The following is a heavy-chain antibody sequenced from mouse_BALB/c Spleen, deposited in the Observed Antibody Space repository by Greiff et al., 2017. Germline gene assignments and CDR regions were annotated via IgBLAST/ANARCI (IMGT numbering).Heavy chain of an antibody. CDR2: INSNGGST. V-gene: IGHV5-6-3*01. Sequence: EVQLVESGGGLVQPGGSLKLSCAASGFTFSSYGMSWVRQTPDKRLELVATINSNGGSTYYPDSVKGRFTISRDNAKNTLYLQMSSLKSEDTAMYYCAREGKLGRGAYWGQGTLVTVSA. CDR1: GFTFSSYG. CDR3: AREGKLGRGAY. D-gene: IGHD4-1*01. J-gene: IGHJ3*01.